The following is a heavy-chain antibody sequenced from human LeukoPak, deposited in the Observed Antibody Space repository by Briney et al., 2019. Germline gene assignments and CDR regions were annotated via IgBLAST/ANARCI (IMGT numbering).Heavy chain of an antibody. V-gene: IGHV4-39*07. Sequence: PSETLSLTCTVSGGSISSSSYYWGWIRQPPGKGLEWIGSIYYSGSTYYNPSLKSRVTISVDTSKNLFSLKLSSVTAADTAVYYCARGGYDSGGYYYYFDYWGQGTLVTVSS. D-gene: IGHD3-22*01. CDR3: ARGGYDSGGYYYYFDY. CDR2: IYYSGST. CDR1: GGSISSSSYY. J-gene: IGHJ4*02.